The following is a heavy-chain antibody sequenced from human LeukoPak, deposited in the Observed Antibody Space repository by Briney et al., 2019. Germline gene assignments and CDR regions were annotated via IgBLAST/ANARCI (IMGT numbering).Heavy chain of an antibody. CDR3: AKAYGSGSLYGLNALDI. D-gene: IGHD3-10*01. CDR1: GFTFSSYD. J-gene: IGHJ3*02. Sequence: PGGSLRLSCAASGFTFSSYDMSWVRQAAGKGLEWVSGISGSGGNTDYADSVKGRFSISRDNSKNTLYLQMNSLRAEDTAVYYCAKAYGSGSLYGLNALDIWGQGTMVTVSS. V-gene: IGHV3-23*01. CDR2: ISGSGGNT.